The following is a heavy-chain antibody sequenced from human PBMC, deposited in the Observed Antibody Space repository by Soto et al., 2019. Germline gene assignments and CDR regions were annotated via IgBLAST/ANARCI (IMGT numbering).Heavy chain of an antibody. V-gene: IGHV4-39*01. Sequence: SETLSLTCTVSGGSISSSSYYWGWIRQPPGKGLEWIGSIYYSGSTYYNPSLKSRVTISVDTSKNQFSLKLSSVTAADTAVYYCARGYCSGGSCYSPGYNFDGMNVRGKGTTATVSS. CDR2: IYYSGST. CDR1: GGSISSSSYY. D-gene: IGHD2-15*01. CDR3: ARGYCSGGSCYSPGYNFDGMNV. J-gene: IGHJ6*04.